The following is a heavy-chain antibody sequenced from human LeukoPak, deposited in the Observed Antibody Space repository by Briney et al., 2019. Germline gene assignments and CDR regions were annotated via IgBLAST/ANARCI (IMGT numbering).Heavy chain of an antibody. CDR2: IYPGDSDT. V-gene: IGHV5-51*01. CDR1: GYSFTSYL. Sequence: GESLKISCKGSGYSFTSYLIGWVRQMPGKGLEWMGIIYPGDSDTRYSPSFQGQVTISADKSISTAYLQWSSLKASDTAMYYCARQTRQGSSWYSVADAFDIWGQGTMVTVSS. CDR3: ARQTRQGSSWYSVADAFDI. D-gene: IGHD6-13*01. J-gene: IGHJ3*02.